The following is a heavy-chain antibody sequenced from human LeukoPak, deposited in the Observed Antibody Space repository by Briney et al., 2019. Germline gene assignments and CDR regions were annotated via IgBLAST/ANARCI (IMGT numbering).Heavy chain of an antibody. CDR2: INSDGSST. J-gene: IGHJ6*02. D-gene: IGHD3-10*01. Sequence: GRCLRLSSPASAFPFSNYWTHFVRQASGKGLVCVSRINSDGSSTSYADSVKGRFTISRDNAKNTLYLQMNSLRAEDTAVYYCASDRYYGSYGMDVWGQGTTVTVSS. CDR1: AFPFSNYW. CDR3: ASDRYYGSYGMDV. V-gene: IGHV3-74*01.